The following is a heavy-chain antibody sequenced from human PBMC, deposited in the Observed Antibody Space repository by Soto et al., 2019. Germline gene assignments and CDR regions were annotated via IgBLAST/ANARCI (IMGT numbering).Heavy chain of an antibody. CDR1: GGSFSSYY. J-gene: IGHJ5*02. CDR2: IYYSGST. Sequence: KTSETLSLTCTVSGGSFSSYYWSWIRQPPGKGLEWIGYIYYSGSTNYNPSLKSRVTISVDTSKNQVSLKLNSVTAADTAVYYCARVLEYYDSSAPVRWFDPWGQGTLVTVSS. V-gene: IGHV4-59*01. CDR3: ARVLEYYDSSAPVRWFDP. D-gene: IGHD3-22*01.